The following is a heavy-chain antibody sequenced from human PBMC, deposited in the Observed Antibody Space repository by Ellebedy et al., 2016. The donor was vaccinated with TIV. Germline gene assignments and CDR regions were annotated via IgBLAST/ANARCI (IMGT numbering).Heavy chain of an antibody. D-gene: IGHD6-13*01. V-gene: IGHV2-70*11. CDR1: GFSLSTSGMC. J-gene: IGHJ6*02. CDR3: ARTTRTYSSSWYYYGMDV. Sequence: SGPTLVKPTQTLTLTCTFSGFSLSTSGMCVSWIRQPPGKALEWLARIDWDDDKYYSTSLKTRLTISKDTSKNQVVLTMTNMDPVDTATYYCARTTRTYSSSWYYYGMDVWGQGTTVTVSS. CDR2: IDWDDDK.